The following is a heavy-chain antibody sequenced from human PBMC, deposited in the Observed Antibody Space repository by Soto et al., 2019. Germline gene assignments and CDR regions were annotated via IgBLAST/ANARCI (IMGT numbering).Heavy chain of an antibody. CDR3: ARDRGWSLFDY. CDR2: TNSDGSDT. CDR1: GFSFSSYW. Sequence: GGSLRLSCAASGFSFSSYWMYWVRQAPGKGLVWVSRTNSDGSDTSYADSVKGRFTISRDNAKNTLYLQMNSLRAEDTAVYYCARDRGWSLFDYWGQGTLVTVSS. D-gene: IGHD6-19*01. J-gene: IGHJ4*02. V-gene: IGHV3-74*01.